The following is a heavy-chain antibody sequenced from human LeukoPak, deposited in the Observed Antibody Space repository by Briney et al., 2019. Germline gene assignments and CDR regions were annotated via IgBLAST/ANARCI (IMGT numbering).Heavy chain of an antibody. Sequence: SETLSLTCTVSGGSISSYYWSWIRQPPGKGLEWIGYIYYSGSTNYNPSLKSRVTISVDTSKNQFSLKLSSVTAADTAVYYCARVSSGWYYFDYWGQGTLVTVSS. CDR3: ARVSSGWYYFDY. V-gene: IGHV4-59*08. D-gene: IGHD6-19*01. J-gene: IGHJ4*02. CDR1: GGSISSYY. CDR2: IYYSGST.